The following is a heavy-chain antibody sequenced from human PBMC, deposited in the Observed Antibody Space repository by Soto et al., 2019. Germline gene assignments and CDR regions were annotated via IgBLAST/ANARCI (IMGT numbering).Heavy chain of an antibody. Sequence: SETLSLTCAVYGGSFSGYYWSWIRQPPGKGLEWIGYINHSGSTNYNPSLKSRITISVDTSKNQFALKLSSVTAADTAVYYCARFSPAANWFDPWGQGTLVTVSS. V-gene: IGHV4-34*01. J-gene: IGHJ5*02. CDR3: ARFSPAANWFDP. CDR1: GGSFSGYY. D-gene: IGHD2-2*01. CDR2: INHSGST.